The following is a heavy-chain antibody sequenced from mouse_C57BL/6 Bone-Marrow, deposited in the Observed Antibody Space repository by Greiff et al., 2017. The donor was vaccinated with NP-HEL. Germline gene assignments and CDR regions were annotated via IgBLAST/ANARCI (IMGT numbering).Heavy chain of an antibody. V-gene: IGHV1-81*01. J-gene: IGHJ2*01. D-gene: IGHD1-1*02. CDR3: ARRWSGFDY. CDR1: GYTFTSYG. Sequence: VQLQESGAELARPGASVKLSCKASGYTFTSYGISWVKQRTGQGLEWIGEIYPRSGNTYYNEKFKGKATLTADKSSSTAYMELRSLTSEDSAVYFCARRWSGFDYWGQGTTLTVSS. CDR2: IYPRSGNT.